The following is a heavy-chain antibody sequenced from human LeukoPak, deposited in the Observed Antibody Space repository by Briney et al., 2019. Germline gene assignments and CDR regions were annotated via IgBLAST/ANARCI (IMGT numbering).Heavy chain of an antibody. CDR1: GFTFSSYS. CDR2: ISSSSYI. CDR3: ATATTVARVGY. Sequence: GGSLRLSCAASGFTFSSYSKNWVRQAPGKGLEWVSSISSSSYIYYADSVKGLFTISRDNAKNSLYLQMNSLRAEDTAVYYCATATTVARVGYWGQGTLVTVSS. V-gene: IGHV3-21*01. D-gene: IGHD4-23*01. J-gene: IGHJ4*02.